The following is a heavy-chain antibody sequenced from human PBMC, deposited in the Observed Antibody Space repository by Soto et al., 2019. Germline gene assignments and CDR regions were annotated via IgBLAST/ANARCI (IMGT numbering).Heavy chain of an antibody. Sequence: SETLSLTCTVSGGSISSYYWSWIRQPPWKCLEWIWYIYYSGGANYNPSLKSRVTISVDTSKTQFSLKLSSVTAAEWSVSCCARAFRWDRGLLDYYYYGMDVWGQGTTGTVAS. CDR2: IYYSGGA. D-gene: IGHD3-3*01. V-gene: IGHV4-59*01. CDR3: ARAFRWDRGLLDYYYYGMDV. J-gene: IGHJ6*02. CDR1: GGSISSYY.